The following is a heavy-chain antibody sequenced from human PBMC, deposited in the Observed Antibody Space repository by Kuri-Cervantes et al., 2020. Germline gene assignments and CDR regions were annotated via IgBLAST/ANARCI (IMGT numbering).Heavy chain of an antibody. J-gene: IGHJ6*03. CDR3: VREYYYYYMDV. CDR2: IKQDGSEK. CDR1: GFTFSSYW. V-gene: IGHV3-7*01. Sequence: GESLKISCAASGFTFSSYWMSWVRQAPGKGLEWVANIKQDGSEKYYVDSVKGRFTISRDNAKNSLYLQMNSLRADDTAVYYCVREYYYYYMDVWGKGTTVTVSS.